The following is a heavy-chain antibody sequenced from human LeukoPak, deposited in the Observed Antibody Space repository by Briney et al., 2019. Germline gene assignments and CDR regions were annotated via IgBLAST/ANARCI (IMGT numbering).Heavy chain of an antibody. J-gene: IGHJ4*02. V-gene: IGHV1-2*02. CDR1: GYTFTGYY. D-gene: IGHD3-3*01. CDR2: INSNSGGT. Sequence: GASVKVSCKASGYTFTGYYMHWVRQAPGQGLEWMGWINSNSGGTNYAQNFQGRVTMTRDTSISTAFMELSRLRSDDTAVYYCARIVSITINEARMIEDYWGQGTLVTVSS. CDR3: ARIVSITINEARMIEDY.